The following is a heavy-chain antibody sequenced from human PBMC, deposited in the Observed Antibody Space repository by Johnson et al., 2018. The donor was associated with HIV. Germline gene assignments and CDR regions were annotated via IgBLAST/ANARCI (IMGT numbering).Heavy chain of an antibody. V-gene: IGHV3-11*04. D-gene: IGHD1-1*01. J-gene: IGHJ3*02. CDR3: ARGGYNWNDFLNDAFDM. CDR1: GVTVSNNY. Sequence: QVQLVESGGGLVQRGGSLRLSCVAFGVTVSNNYMSWVRQAPGKGLEWVSVIYSGGTTIYYADSVKGRFTISRDNTKNSLYLQMNSLRAEDTAVYYCARGGYNWNDFLNDAFDMWGQGTVVTVSS. CDR2: IYSGGTTI.